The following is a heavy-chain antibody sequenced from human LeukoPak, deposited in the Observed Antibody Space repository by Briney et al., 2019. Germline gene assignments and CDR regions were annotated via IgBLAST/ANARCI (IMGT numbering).Heavy chain of an antibody. CDR2: ISGGST. Sequence: GGSLRLSCAASGFTVSSNEMSWVRQAPGKGLEWVSSISGGSTYYADSRKGRFTISRDNSKNTLYLQMNSLRAEDTAVYYCARSKVTTYYYYYYGMDVWGQGTTVTVSS. D-gene: IGHD4-17*01. CDR3: ARSKVTTYYYYYYGMDV. V-gene: IGHV3-38-3*01. CDR1: GFTVSSNE. J-gene: IGHJ6*02.